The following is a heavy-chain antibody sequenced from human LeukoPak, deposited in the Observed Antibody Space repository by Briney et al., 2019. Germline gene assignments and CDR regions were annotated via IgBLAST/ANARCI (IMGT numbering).Heavy chain of an antibody. J-gene: IGHJ4*02. D-gene: IGHD6-19*01. CDR2: IYHSGST. V-gene: IGHV4-38-2*02. CDR1: GYSISSGYY. CDR3: ARAVLNSGWEDY. Sequence: PSETLSLTCTVSGYSISSGYYWGWIRQPPGKGLEWTGSIYHSGSTYYNPSLKSRVTISVDTSKNQFSLQLSSVTAADTAVYYCARAVLNSGWEDYWGQGTLVTVSS.